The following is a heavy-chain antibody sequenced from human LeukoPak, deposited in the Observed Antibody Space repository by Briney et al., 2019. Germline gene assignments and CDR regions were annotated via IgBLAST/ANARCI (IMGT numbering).Heavy chain of an antibody. CDR3: AKDRVYCSGGSCYFFLAYYYGMDV. Sequence: GRSLRFSCAASGFTFSSYGMHWVRQAPGKGLEWVAVISYDGSNKYYADSVKGRFTISRDNSKNTLYLQMNSLRAEDTAVYYCAKDRVYCSGGSCYFFLAYYYGMDVWGQGTTVTVSS. CDR1: GFTFSSYG. CDR2: ISYDGSNK. J-gene: IGHJ6*02. D-gene: IGHD2-15*01. V-gene: IGHV3-30*18.